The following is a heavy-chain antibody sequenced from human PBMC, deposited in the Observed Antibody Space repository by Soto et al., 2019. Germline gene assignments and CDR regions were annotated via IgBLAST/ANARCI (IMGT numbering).Heavy chain of an antibody. Sequence: NPSETLSLTCNVSGGSIGSYYWNWLRQPAGKGLEWIGYVYYTGSTNYSPSLEGRATISVDSSKKQVSLNLRSVTAADSATYYCARVITYHYGMDVWGKGSPATVSS. V-gene: IGHV4-59*01. CDR3: ARVITYHYGMDV. D-gene: IGHD1-20*01. CDR1: GGSIGSYY. J-gene: IGHJ6*04. CDR2: VYYTGST.